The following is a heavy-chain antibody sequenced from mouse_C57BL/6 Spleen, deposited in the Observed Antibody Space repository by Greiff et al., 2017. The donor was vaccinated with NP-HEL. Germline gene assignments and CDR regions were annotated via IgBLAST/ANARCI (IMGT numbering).Heavy chain of an antibody. CDR2: INPNNGGT. CDR3: EKTHCYDYYPLAY. V-gene: IGHV1-26*01. Sequence: VQLQQSGPELVKPGASVKISCKASGYTFTDYYMNWVKQSHGKSLEWIGDINPNNGGTNYNQKFKGKATLTVDKSSSTAYMELRSLTSEDSAVCDCEKTHCYDYYPLAYWGQGTLVTVST. CDR1: GYTFTDYY. D-gene: IGHD2-4*01. J-gene: IGHJ3*01.